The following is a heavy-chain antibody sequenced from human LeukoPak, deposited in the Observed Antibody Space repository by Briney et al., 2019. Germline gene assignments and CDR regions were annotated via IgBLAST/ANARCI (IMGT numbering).Heavy chain of an antibody. V-gene: IGHV1-8*01. CDR2: MNANSGKT. J-gene: IGHJ4*02. CDR3: ARKFRRDDR. CDR1: GYTFTSYD. Sequence: ASVKVSCKASGYTFTSYDINWVRQATGQGLEWMGYMNANSGKTGYAQKFQDRVTMTWDTSISTAYMELSSLRSEDTAVYYCARKFRRDDRWGQGTLVTVSS.